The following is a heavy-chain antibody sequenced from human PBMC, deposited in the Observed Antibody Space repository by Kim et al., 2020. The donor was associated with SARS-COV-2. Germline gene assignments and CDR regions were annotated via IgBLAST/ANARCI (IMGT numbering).Heavy chain of an antibody. D-gene: IGHD3-3*01. CDR2: IYHSGST. CDR3: ARSGNAYDFWSGYYGPYYYGMDV. Sequence: SETLSLTCAVSGGSISSSNWWSWVRQPPGKGLEWIGEIYHSGSTNYNPSLKSRVTISVDKSKNQFSLKLSSVTAADTAVYYCARSGNAYDFWSGYYGPYYYGMDVWGQGTTVTVSS. J-gene: IGHJ6*02. CDR1: GGSISSSNW. V-gene: IGHV4-4*02.